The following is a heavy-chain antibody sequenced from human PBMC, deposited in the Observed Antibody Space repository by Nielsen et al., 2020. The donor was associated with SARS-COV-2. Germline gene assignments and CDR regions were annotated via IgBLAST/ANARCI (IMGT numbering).Heavy chain of an antibody. J-gene: IGHJ6*02. V-gene: IGHV4-31*03. CDR1: GGSISSGGYY. Sequence: SETLSLTCTVSGGSISSGGYYWSWILHHPGKGLEWIGYIYFSGRTCYNPSLKSRVTISVDTSKNQFSLSLRSVTAADTAAYYCARESSGYDHYNYGMDVWGQGTTVTVAS. CDR2: IYFSGRT. CDR3: ARESSGYDHYNYGMDV. D-gene: IGHD5-12*01.